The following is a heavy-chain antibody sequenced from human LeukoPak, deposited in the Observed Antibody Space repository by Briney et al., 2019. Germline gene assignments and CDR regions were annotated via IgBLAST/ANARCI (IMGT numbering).Heavy chain of an antibody. CDR2: ISYDGSNK. D-gene: IGHD3-10*01. CDR3: AKVRFGELLSSLLSYFDY. V-gene: IGHV3-30*18. J-gene: IGHJ4*02. CDR1: GFTFSSYS. Sequence: GGSLRLSCAASGFTFSSYSMNWVRQAPGKGLEWVAVISYDGSNKYYADSVKGRFTISRDNSKSTLYLQMNSLRAEDTAVYYCAKVRFGELLSSLLSYFDYWGQGTLVTVSS.